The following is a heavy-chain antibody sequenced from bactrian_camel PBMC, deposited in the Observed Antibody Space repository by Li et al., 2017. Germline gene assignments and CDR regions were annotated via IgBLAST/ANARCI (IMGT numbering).Heavy chain of an antibody. J-gene: IGHJ4*01. Sequence: VQLVESGGELVQPGGSLRLSCVVSGFIFSRYDMSWVRMAPGKGLEWLTAIADSGDGTSYSRSVKGRFTISRDNAKNTLFLQMTNLKVEDTAMYYCAAEVTSGGGLIRYWGQGTQVTVS. CDR1: GFIFSRYD. CDR2: IADSGDGT. CDR3: AAEVTSGGGLIRY. D-gene: IGHD1*01. V-gene: IGHV3S40*01.